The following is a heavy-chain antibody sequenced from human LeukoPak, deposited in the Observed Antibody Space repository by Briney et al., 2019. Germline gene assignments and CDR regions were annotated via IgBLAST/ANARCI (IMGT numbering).Heavy chain of an antibody. CDR2: IYHSGST. Sequence: SETLSLTCTVSGYSISSGYYWGWIRQPPGKGLEWIGSIYHSGSTYYNPSLKSRVTISVDTSKNQFSLKLSPVTAADTAVYYCARDWHYYDSSGYYHFDYWGQGTLVTVSS. V-gene: IGHV4-38-2*02. CDR3: ARDWHYYDSSGYYHFDY. D-gene: IGHD3-22*01. J-gene: IGHJ4*02. CDR1: GYSISSGYY.